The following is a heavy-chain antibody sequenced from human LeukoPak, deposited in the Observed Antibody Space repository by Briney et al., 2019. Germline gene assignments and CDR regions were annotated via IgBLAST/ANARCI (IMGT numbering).Heavy chain of an antibody. V-gene: IGHV1-18*01. Sequence: ASVKVSCKASGYTFTSYGISWVRQAPGQGLERMGWISAYNGNTNHAQKLQGRVTMTTDTSTSTAYMELRSLRSDDTAVYYCASPSHCSSTSCLEFDYWGQGTLVTVSS. D-gene: IGHD2-2*01. J-gene: IGHJ4*02. CDR1: GYTFTSYG. CDR3: ASPSHCSSTSCLEFDY. CDR2: ISAYNGNT.